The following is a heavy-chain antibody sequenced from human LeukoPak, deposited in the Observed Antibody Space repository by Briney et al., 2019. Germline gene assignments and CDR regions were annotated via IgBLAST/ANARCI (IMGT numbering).Heavy chain of an antibody. V-gene: IGHV3-23*01. CDR2: ISGDGDST. Sequence: GGSLRLSCAASGFTFSSYAMSWVGQAPGKGLEWVSAISGDGDSTYYADSVKGRFTISRDNSKNTLYLQMNSLRAEDTAVYFCARDHDYGDYPEYFQHWGQGTLVTVSS. CDR1: GFTFSSYA. J-gene: IGHJ1*01. D-gene: IGHD4-17*01. CDR3: ARDHDYGDYPEYFQH.